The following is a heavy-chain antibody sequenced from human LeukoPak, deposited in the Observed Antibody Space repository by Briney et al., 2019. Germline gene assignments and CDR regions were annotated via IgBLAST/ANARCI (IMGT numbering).Heavy chain of an antibody. CDR1: GGSISSSSYY. D-gene: IGHD1-26*01. CDR2: IYYSGST. V-gene: IGHV4-39*01. J-gene: IGHJ3*02. CDR3: ARVEGSSDALDI. Sequence: SETLSLTCTVSGGSISSSSYYWGWIRQPPGKGLEWIGSIYYSGSTYYNPSLKSRVTISVDTSKNQFSLKLSSVTAADTAVYYCARVEGSSDALDIWGQGTMVTVSS.